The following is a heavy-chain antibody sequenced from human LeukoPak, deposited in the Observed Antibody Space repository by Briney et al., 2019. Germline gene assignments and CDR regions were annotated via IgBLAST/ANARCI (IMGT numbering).Heavy chain of an antibody. CDR3: AKDRPGAMLYFDC. Sequence: GGSLRLSCAASGFTFSSYEMNWVRQAPGKGLEWVSAISGSGGSTYYADSVKGRFTISRDNSKNALYLQINNLGAEDTAVYYCAKDRPGAMLYFDCWGQGTLVTVSS. D-gene: IGHD1-26*01. V-gene: IGHV3-23*01. CDR2: ISGSGGST. J-gene: IGHJ4*02. CDR1: GFTFSSYE.